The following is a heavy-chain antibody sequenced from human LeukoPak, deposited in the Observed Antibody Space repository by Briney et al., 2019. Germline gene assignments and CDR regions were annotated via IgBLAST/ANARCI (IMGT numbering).Heavy chain of an antibody. CDR1: GGSISSYY. CDR3: ARYGSGSYSSPGYYYYGMDV. V-gene: IGHV4-59*01. CDR2: IYYSGST. J-gene: IGHJ6*02. D-gene: IGHD3-10*01. Sequence: SETLSLTCTVSGGSISSYYWSWIRQPAGEGLEWIGYIYYSGSTKYNPSLKSRVTISVDTSKNQFSLKLSSVTAADTAVYYCARYGSGSYSSPGYYYYGMDVWGQGTTVTVSS.